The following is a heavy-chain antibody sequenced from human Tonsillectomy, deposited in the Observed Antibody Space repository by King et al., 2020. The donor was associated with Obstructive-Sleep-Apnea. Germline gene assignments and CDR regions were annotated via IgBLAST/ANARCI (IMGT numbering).Heavy chain of an antibody. CDR2: INSDGSTT. V-gene: IGHV3-74*02. Sequence: VQLVESGGGLVQPGGSLRLSCAASGFTLSSYWMHWVRQAPGKGLVWVSRINSDGSTTNYADSVKGRFTISRDNAKNTLYLQMNSLKAADTAVYYCARAMRGSFDYWGRGTLVTVPS. CDR1: GFTLSSYW. CDR3: ARAMRGSFDY. D-gene: IGHD2-2*01. J-gene: IGHJ4*02.